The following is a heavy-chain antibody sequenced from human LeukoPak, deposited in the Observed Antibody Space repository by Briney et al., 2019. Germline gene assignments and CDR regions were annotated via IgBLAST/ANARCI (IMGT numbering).Heavy chain of an antibody. V-gene: IGHV4-34*01. J-gene: IGHJ6*03. Sequence: SETLSLTCAVYGGSFSGYCWSWIRQPPGKGLEWIGDINQSGSTSYNPSLKSRVTISVDTSKNRFSLKVGSVTAADTAVYYCARGPYSSSWSYYYYYMDVWGKGTTVTVSS. CDR3: ARGPYSSSWSYYYYYMDV. CDR2: INQSGST. D-gene: IGHD6-13*01. CDR1: GGSFSGYC.